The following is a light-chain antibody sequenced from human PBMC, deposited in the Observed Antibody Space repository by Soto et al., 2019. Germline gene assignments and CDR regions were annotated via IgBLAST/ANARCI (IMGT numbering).Light chain of an antibody. CDR1: SSDVGGYNY. J-gene: IGLJ1*01. CDR2: DVS. Sequence: QSVLTQPASVSGSPGQSIAISCTGTSSDVGGYNYVSWYQQRPGKVPKLLIYDVSNRPSGVSDRFSGSKSGSTASLTISGLQAEDEADYYCSSYTSSSTYVFGTGTKLTVL. V-gene: IGLV2-14*01. CDR3: SSYTSSSTYV.